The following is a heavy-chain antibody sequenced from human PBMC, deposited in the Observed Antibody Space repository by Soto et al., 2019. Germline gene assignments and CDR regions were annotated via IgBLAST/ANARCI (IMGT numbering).Heavy chain of an antibody. Sequence: QLQLQESGPGLVKPSETLSLTCTVSGDSISSSSYYWVWIRQPPGKGLEWIGAIYYSGNTYYNGNTYYSPSLKSRVSMSPDTSKNQFSLNLSSVTAADTALYFCARQNTVTVSYFDYWGLGTLVTVSS. J-gene: IGHJ4*02. CDR2: IYYSGNT. CDR1: GDSISSSSYY. V-gene: IGHV4-39*01. CDR3: ARQNTVTVSYFDY. D-gene: IGHD4-17*01.